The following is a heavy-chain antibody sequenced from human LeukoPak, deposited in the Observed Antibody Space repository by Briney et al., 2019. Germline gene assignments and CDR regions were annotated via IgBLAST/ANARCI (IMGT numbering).Heavy chain of an antibody. CDR1: GVTFSDYA. D-gene: IGHD3-22*01. CDR3: AKVDYYDSSGYYYAYYYYGMDV. CDR2: ISGSGGST. V-gene: IGHV3-23*01. J-gene: IGHJ6*02. Sequence: PGGSLRLSCAVSGVTFSDYAMSWVRQAPGKGLEWVSAISGSGGSTYYADSVKGRFTISRDNSKNTLYLQMNSLRAEDTAVYYCAKVDYYDSSGYYYAYYYYGMDVWGQGTTVTVSS.